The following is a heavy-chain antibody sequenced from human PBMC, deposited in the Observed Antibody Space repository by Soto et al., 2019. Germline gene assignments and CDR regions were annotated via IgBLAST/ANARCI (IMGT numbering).Heavy chain of an antibody. D-gene: IGHD6-19*01. CDR2: ISCSCGRD. V-gene: IGHV3-23*01. CDR1: GVSVSHYA. Sequence: GWSLTLSSAASGVSVSHYAMNWICQAPGKGLEWVSDISCSCGRDSYAASVQGSFTISSHNSNNTKYLQMNNLRAEATAINSCVREGSGWYCRVSYDFWGRGTMVTVSS. CDR3: VREGSGWYCRVSYDF. J-gene: IGHJ3*01.